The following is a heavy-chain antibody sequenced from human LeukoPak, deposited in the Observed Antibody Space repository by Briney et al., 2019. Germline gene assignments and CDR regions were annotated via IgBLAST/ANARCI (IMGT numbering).Heavy chain of an antibody. CDR1: GFTFSSYA. V-gene: IGHV3-23*01. CDR2: ISGSGGST. CDR3: ARGAYYDSGDYDRSGSFDI. D-gene: IGHD3-22*01. Sequence: QPGGSLRLSCAASGFTFSSYAMSWVRQAPGKGLEWVSAISGSGGSTYYADSVKGRFTISRDNSKNTLYLQMNSLRAEDTAVYYCARGAYYDSGDYDRSGSFDIWGQGTMVTVSS. J-gene: IGHJ3*02.